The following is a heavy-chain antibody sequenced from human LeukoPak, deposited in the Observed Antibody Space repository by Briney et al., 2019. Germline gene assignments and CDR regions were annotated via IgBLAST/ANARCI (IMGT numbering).Heavy chain of an antibody. CDR3: ARKNDFDI. J-gene: IGHJ3*02. Sequence: SETLSLTCTVSGGSISSDHWNWIRQPPGKGLEWIGCIYYSGSTYYNPSLKSRVTISVDMSKSQFSLRLTAVTAADTAVYYCARKNDFDIWGQGTLVTVSS. D-gene: IGHD2/OR15-2a*01. CDR2: IYYSGST. V-gene: IGHV4-59*01. CDR1: GGSISSDH.